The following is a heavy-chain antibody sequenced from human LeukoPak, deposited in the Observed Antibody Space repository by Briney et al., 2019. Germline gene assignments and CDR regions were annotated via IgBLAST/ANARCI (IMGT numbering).Heavy chain of an antibody. CDR1: GFTFSSYS. J-gene: IGHJ4*02. CDR3: ARKAGYYYGSGDY. Sequence: TGGSLRLSCAASGFTFSSYSMNWVRQAPGKGLEWVSSISSSSSYIYYADSVKGRFTISRDNSKNTLYLQMNSLRAEDTALYYCARKAGYYYGSGDYWGQGTLVTVSS. V-gene: IGHV3-21*04. D-gene: IGHD3-10*01. CDR2: ISSSSSYI.